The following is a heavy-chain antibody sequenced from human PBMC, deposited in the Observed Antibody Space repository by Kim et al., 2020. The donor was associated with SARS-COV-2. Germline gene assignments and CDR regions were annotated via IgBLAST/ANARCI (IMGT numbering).Heavy chain of an antibody. CDR1: GFTFSGYW. CDR3: ATYSSSRPV. J-gene: IGHJ4*02. V-gene: IGHV3-7*01. Sequence: GGSLRLSCAASGFTFSGYWMSWVRQAPGKRLEWVANIKSDGSEKYYVDSMKGRFTISRDNAKNSPYLQMNSLRAEDTAVYYCATYSSSRPVWGQGTLVTVSS. CDR2: IKSDGSEK. D-gene: IGHD6-13*01.